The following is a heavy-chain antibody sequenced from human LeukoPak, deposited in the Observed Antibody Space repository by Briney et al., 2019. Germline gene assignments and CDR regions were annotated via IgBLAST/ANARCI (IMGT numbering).Heavy chain of an antibody. D-gene: IGHD1-7*01. CDR3: TTDSQLPDDYYYYYLDV. J-gene: IGHJ6*03. CDR1: GFTFSNAW. CDR2: MKSKTDGGTT. Sequence: GGSLRLSCAASGFTFSNAWMSWVRQAPGKGLDWVGRMKSKTDGGTTDYAAPVKGRFTISRDDSKNTLDLPMTSLHTEDTAVYYCTTDSQLPDDYYYYYLDVWGKGTTVTVSS. V-gene: IGHV3-15*01.